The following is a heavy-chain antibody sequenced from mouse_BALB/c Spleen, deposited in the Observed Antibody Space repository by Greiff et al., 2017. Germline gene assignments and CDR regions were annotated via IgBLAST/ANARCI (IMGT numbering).Heavy chain of an antibody. CDR2: ILAGGST. J-gene: IGHJ2*01. D-gene: IGHD2-1*01. CDR3: ARDREGYGNYVYFDY. V-gene: IGHV2-9*02. Sequence: QVQLQQSGSGLVAPSQSLSITCTVSGFSLTSYGVHWVRQPPGKGLEWLGVILAGGSTNYNSALMSRLSISKDNSKSQVFLKMNSLQTDDTAMYYCARDREGYGNYVYFDYWGQGTTLTVSS. CDR1: GFSLTSYG.